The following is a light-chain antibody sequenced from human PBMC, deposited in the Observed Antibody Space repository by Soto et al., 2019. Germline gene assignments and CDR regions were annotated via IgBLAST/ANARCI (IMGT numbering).Light chain of an antibody. Sequence: EIVSTQSPGTLSLSPGERGTLSCRASQSVSSTYLAWYQQKPGQAPRLLIYGASSRATGVPDRFSGSGSGTDFTLTITRLEPEDFAVYYCQQYGGSVTFGGGTKVEIK. CDR1: QSVSSTY. J-gene: IGKJ4*01. CDR2: GAS. V-gene: IGKV3-20*01. CDR3: QQYGGSVT.